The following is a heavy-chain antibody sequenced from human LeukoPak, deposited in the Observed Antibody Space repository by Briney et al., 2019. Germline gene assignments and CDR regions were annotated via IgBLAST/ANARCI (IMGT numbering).Heavy chain of an antibody. Sequence: PGRSLRLSCAASGFTFSSYGMHWVRQAPGKGLEWVAVIWYDGSNKYYADSVKGRFTISRDNSKNTLYLQMNSLRAEDTAVYYCAREVMERAFDIWGQGTMVTVSS. V-gene: IGHV3-33*01. CDR1: GFTFSSYG. CDR3: AREVMERAFDI. CDR2: IWYDGSNK. D-gene: IGHD1-1*01. J-gene: IGHJ3*02.